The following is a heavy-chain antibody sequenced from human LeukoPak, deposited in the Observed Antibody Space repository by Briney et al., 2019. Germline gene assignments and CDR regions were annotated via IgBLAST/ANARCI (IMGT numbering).Heavy chain of an antibody. Sequence: GGPLRLSCAASGFTFSSYGMHWVRQAPGKGLEWVAFIRYDGSNKYYADSVKGRFTISRDNSKNTLYLQMNSLRAEDTAVYYCAKGYSGYDSTFDYWGQGTLVTVSS. CDR3: AKGYSGYDSTFDY. CDR1: GFTFSSYG. CDR2: IRYDGSNK. V-gene: IGHV3-30*02. J-gene: IGHJ4*02. D-gene: IGHD5-12*01.